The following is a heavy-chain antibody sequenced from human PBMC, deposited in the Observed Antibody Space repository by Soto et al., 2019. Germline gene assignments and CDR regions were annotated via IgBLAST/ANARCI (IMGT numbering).Heavy chain of an antibody. CDR2: IIPIFGTA. CDR3: ARATPYYCTNGVCYYDY. J-gene: IGHJ4*02. V-gene: IGHV1-69*13. D-gene: IGHD2-8*01. CDR1: GGTFSSYA. Sequence: ASVKVSCKASGGTFSSYAISWVRQAPGQGLEWMGGIIPIFGTANYAQKFQGRVTITADESTSTAYMELSSLRSEDTAVYYCARATPYYCTNGVCYYDYWGQGTLVTVSS.